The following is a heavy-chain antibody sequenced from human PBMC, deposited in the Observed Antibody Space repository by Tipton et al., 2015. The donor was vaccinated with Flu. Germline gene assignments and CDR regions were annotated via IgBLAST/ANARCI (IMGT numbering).Heavy chain of an antibody. D-gene: IGHD1-1*01. CDR2: IKQDGSEK. J-gene: IGHJ6*02. V-gene: IGHV3-7*01. CDR1: GFTFSRYW. CDR3: ARDSGFAGHSDTPVSLMDV. Sequence: GSLRLSCVASGFTFSRYWMSWVRQAPGKGLEWVANIKQDGSEKSYVDSVKGRFTISRDNTKNSLYMQMNSLRAEDTAVYYCARDSGFAGHSDTPVSLMDVWGQGTTVTVSS.